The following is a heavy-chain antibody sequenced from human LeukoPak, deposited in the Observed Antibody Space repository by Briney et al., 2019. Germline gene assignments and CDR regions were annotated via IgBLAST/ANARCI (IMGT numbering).Heavy chain of an antibody. V-gene: IGHV3-48*01. CDR1: GFTFSTYT. Sequence: GGSLRLSCAASGFTFSTYTMNWVRQPPGKGLEWVSNIGTSSSTIYYADSVKGRFTISRDNAKNSLYLQMNSLRADDTAVYYCAREIFWSGYYSNLHFDYWGRGTQVTVSS. J-gene: IGHJ4*02. CDR3: AREIFWSGYYSNLHFDY. D-gene: IGHD3-3*01. CDR2: IGTSSSTI.